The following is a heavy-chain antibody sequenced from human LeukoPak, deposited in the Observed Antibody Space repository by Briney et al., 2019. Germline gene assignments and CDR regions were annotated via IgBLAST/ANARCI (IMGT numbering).Heavy chain of an antibody. CDR3: ARDRAYDAFDY. V-gene: IGHV3-21*01. CDR2: ISGSGAYI. CDR1: GLTFTSYI. J-gene: IGHJ4*02. Sequence: PGGSLRLSCAASGLTFTSYIMHWVRQAPGEGLEWVSSISGSGAYIYYADSVKGRFTISRDNAKNSLSLQMNSLRAEDTAVYYCARDRAYDAFDYWGRGTLVTVSS. D-gene: IGHD5-12*01.